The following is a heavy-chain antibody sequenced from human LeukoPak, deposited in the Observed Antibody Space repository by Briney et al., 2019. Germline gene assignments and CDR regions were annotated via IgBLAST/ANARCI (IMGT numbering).Heavy chain of an antibody. CDR2: IYYSGST. CDR3: ARERSDSSGWHRGYYYYYGMDV. Sequence: SGTLSLTCTVSGGSISSYYWSWIRQPPGKGLEWIGYIYYSGSTNYNPSLKSRVTISVDTSKNQFSLKLSSVTAADTAVYYCARERSDSSGWHRGYYYYYGMDVWGQGTTVTVSS. D-gene: IGHD6-19*01. V-gene: IGHV4-59*01. CDR1: GGSISSYY. J-gene: IGHJ6*02.